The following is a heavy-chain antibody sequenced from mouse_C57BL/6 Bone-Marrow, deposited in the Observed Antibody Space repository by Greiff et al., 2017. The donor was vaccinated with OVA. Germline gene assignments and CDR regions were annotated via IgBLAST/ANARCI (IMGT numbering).Heavy chain of an antibody. CDR3: ARPPYYYGSAWYFDV. J-gene: IGHJ1*03. D-gene: IGHD1-1*01. Sequence: QVQLQQSGTELVKPGASVKLSCKASGYTFTSYWMHWVKQRPGQGLEWIGNINPSNGGTNYNEKFKSKATLTVDKSSSTAYMQLSSLTSEDSAVYYFARPPYYYGSAWYFDVWGTGTTVTVSS. V-gene: IGHV1-53*01. CDR1: GYTFTSYW. CDR2: INPSNGGT.